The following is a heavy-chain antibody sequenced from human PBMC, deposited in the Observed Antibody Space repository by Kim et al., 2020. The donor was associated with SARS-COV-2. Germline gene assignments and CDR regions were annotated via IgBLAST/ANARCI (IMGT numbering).Heavy chain of an antibody. V-gene: IGHV4-39*07. D-gene: IGHD3-10*01. J-gene: IGHJ2*01. CDR1: GASTNRFTYC. Sequence: SETLSLTCTVSGASTNRFTYCWGWIRQPPGKGLEWIGNVCDSGNSYYSPSLKSRVSISLDTSEKQFSLRLNSVTAADTAVYYCAGDLASRGGNYYGGVPFPLDDYWYFDVWGRGNLVTVSS. CDR3: AGDLASRGGNYYGGVPFPLDDYWYFDV. CDR2: VCDSGNS.